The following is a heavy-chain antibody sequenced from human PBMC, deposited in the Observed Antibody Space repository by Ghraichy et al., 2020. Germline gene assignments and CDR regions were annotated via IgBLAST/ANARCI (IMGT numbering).Heavy chain of an antibody. J-gene: IGHJ6*02. D-gene: IGHD3-10*01. CDR2: ISSSSSTI. Sequence: GGSLRLSCAASGFTFSSYSMNWVRQAPGKGLEWVSYISSSSSTIDYADSVKGRFTISRDNAKKSLYLQMNGLRDEDTAVYYCARYNYYGSGGYDYYDGMAVWGHGTPVTVSS. CDR1: GFTFSSYS. V-gene: IGHV3-48*02. CDR3: ARYNYYGSGGYDYYDGMAV.